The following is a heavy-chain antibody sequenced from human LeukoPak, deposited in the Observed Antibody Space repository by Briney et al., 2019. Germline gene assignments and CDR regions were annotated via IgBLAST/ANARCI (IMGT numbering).Heavy chain of an antibody. CDR3: ARGSPYYFDTSGYDN. J-gene: IGHJ4*02. D-gene: IGHD3-22*01. CDR2: VWYDGSNE. Sequence: GGSLRLSCAASGFTFSSYAMSWVRQAPGKGLEWVALVWYDGSNEKYADSVKGRFTISRDNSKSTLFLQMNSLRAEDTAIYYCARGSPYYFDTSGYDNWGQGTLVTVSS. CDR1: GFTFSSYA. V-gene: IGHV3-33*08.